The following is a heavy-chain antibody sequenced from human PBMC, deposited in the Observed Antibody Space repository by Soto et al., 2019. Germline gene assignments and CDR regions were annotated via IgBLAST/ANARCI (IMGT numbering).Heavy chain of an antibody. D-gene: IGHD5-18*01. CDR2: IIPIFGTA. V-gene: IGHV1-69*01. CDR3: ARGDTGYSYGPAGDYYYGMDV. J-gene: IGHJ6*02. CDR1: GGTFSSYA. Sequence: QVQLVQSGAEVKKPGSSVKVSCKASGGTFSSYAISWVRQAPGQGLEWMGGIIPIFGTANYAQKFQGRVTITAYESTSTAYMELSSLRSEDTAVYYCARGDTGYSYGPAGDYYYGMDVWGQGTTVTVSS.